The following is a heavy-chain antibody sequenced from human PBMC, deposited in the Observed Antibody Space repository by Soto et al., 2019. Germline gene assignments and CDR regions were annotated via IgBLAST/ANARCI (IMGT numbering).Heavy chain of an antibody. Sequence: EVQLLESGGDFKQPGGSLRLSCAGSGFNFSNFALNWVRQAPGKRLEWVSVISGNSGTTYYAASVKGRFTSSRDNSKNTLHLQMNSLVADDTAVYYCAKGRAITVVDVITPFDSWGQGALVTVSS. CDR2: ISGNSGTT. CDR3: AKGRAITVVDVITPFDS. J-gene: IGHJ4*02. CDR1: GFNFSNFA. D-gene: IGHD3-16*01. V-gene: IGHV3-23*01.